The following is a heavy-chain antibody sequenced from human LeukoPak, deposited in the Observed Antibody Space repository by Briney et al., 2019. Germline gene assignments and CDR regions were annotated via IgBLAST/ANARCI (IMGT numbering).Heavy chain of an antibody. Sequence: PGGSLRLSCAASGFTFSSYEMNWVRQAPGKGLEWVSAISGSGGSTYYADSVKGRFTISRDNSKNTLYLQMNSLRAEDTAVYYCAKDRGSGSYSLNYFDYWGQGTLVTVSS. CDR1: GFTFSSYE. CDR2: ISGSGGST. J-gene: IGHJ4*02. D-gene: IGHD3-10*01. CDR3: AKDRGSGSYSLNYFDY. V-gene: IGHV3-23*01.